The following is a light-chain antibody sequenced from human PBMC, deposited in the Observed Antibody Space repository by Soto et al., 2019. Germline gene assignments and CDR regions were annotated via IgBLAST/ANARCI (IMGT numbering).Light chain of an antibody. CDR2: GAS. CDR1: QSVSSS. V-gene: IGKV3-15*01. J-gene: IGKJ1*01. Sequence: VMTQSPATLSVSPGERATLSCRASQSVSSSLAWYQQKPGQAPRLLIYGASTRATGIPARFSGSGSGTEFTLTISSLQSEDFALYYCHHYGHSPWGFGQGTKVEMK. CDR3: HHYGHSPWG.